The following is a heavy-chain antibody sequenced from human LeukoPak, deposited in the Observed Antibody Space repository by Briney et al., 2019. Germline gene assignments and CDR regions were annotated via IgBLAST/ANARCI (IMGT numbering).Heavy chain of an antibody. D-gene: IGHD3-10*01. J-gene: IGHJ4*02. CDR2: ISGRGGST. CDR1: GFTFSSYA. Sequence: GGSLRLSCAASGFTFSSYAMSWVRQAPGKGLEWVSAISGRGGSTYYADSVKGRFTISRDNSKNTLYLQMNSLGAEDTAVYYCAKDSYGYLDYWGQGTLVTVSS. CDR3: AKDSYGYLDY. V-gene: IGHV3-23*01.